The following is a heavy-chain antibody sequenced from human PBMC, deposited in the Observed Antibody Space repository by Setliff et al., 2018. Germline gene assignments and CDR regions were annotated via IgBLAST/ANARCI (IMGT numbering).Heavy chain of an antibody. V-gene: IGHV3-48*03. CDR2: IGSSFASTT. D-gene: IGHD3-16*01. Sequence: GGSLRLSCEVSGFNFNEDELNWVRQAPGKQLEWVAYIGSSFASTTYYADSVKGRFTISRDNAKTSLNLHMNSLRAEDTAVYYCARVYAYSYGFDYWGQGTPVTVSS. CDR1: GFNFNEDE. J-gene: IGHJ4*02. CDR3: ARVYAYSYGFDY.